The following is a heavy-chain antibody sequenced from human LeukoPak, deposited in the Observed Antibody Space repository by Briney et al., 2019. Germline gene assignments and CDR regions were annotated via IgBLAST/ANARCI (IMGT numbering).Heavy chain of an antibody. CDR2: INWNGGNT. D-gene: IGHD2-15*01. J-gene: IGHJ2*01. CDR1: GFTFDDYA. V-gene: IGHV3-20*04. Sequence: GGSLRLSCAASGFTFDDYAMNWVRQAPGKGLEWVSGINWNGGNTAYADSVKGRFTISRDNAKNSLYLHMNSLRVEDTALYYCARDRVVVATTTPPYWYFDLWGRGTRVTVSS. CDR3: ARDRVVVATTTPPYWYFDL.